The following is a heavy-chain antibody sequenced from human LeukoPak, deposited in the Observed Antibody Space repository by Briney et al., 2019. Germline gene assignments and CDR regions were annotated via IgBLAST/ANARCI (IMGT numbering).Heavy chain of an antibody. CDR1: GGSISSSSYY. D-gene: IGHD3-16*01. V-gene: IGHV4-39*01. CDR3: ALSYVTDAFDI. J-gene: IGHJ3*02. CDR2: IYYSGST. Sequence: SETLSLTCTVSGGSISSSSYYWGWIRQPPGKGLEWIGSIYYSGSTYYNPSLKSRVTISVDASKNQFSLKLSSVTAADTAVYYCALSYVTDAFDIWGQGTMVTVSS.